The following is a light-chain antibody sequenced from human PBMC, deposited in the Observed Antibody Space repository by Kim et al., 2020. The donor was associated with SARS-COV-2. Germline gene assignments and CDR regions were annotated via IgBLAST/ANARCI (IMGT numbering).Light chain of an antibody. CDR3: CSYAGSNTFVI. CDR1: SRNVGNYNL. V-gene: IGLV2-23*02. Sequence: QSIAISCTGTSRNVGNYNLFSWYQQRPGKAPNLIICEVSKRPSGVSNRFSGSKSGDTASLTISGLQAEDESDYYCCSYAGSNTFVIFGGGTQLTVL. CDR2: EVS. J-gene: IGLJ2*01.